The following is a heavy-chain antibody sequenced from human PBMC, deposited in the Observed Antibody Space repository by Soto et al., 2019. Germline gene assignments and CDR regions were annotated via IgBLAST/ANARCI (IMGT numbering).Heavy chain of an antibody. Sequence: EVHLLESGGGLVQPGESLRLSCAASAFTFSSYGMSWVRQAPGKGLEWVSSISSSSSYIYYADSVKGRFTISRDNAKNSLYLQMNSLRAEDTAVYYCARDSEGIDDFWSGYHPYDYWGQGTLVTVSS. CDR1: AFTFSSYG. D-gene: IGHD3-3*01. CDR3: ARDSEGIDDFWSGYHPYDY. CDR2: ISSSSSYI. J-gene: IGHJ4*02. V-gene: IGHV3-21*01.